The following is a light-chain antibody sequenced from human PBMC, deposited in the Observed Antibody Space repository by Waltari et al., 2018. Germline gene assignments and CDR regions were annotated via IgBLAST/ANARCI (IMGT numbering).Light chain of an antibody. J-gene: IGLJ2*01. CDR3: NSRDSSGNHLV. CDR2: GKN. CDR1: SLRSYD. V-gene: IGLV3-19*01. Sequence: SSELTQDPAVSVALGQPVRITCQGASLRSYDASWYQQKPGQAPVLFIYGKNNRPSGIPDRFSGSSSGNTASLTITGAQAEDEADYYCNSRDSSGNHLVFGGGTKLTVL.